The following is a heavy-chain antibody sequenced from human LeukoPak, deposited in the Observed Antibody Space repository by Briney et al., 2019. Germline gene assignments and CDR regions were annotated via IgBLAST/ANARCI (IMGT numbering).Heavy chain of an antibody. CDR3: AKSGGLSGSGRLAMDV. CDR2: ISGSGGST. CDR1: GFTFSSYA. V-gene: IGHV3-23*01. J-gene: IGHJ6*02. D-gene: IGHD3-10*01. Sequence: GGSLRLSCAASGFTFSSYAMSWVRQAPGKGLEWASAISGSGGSTYYADSVKGRFTSSRDNSNNTLYVQMNSLRVEDTAVYYCAKSGGLSGSGRLAMDVWGQGTTVTVSS.